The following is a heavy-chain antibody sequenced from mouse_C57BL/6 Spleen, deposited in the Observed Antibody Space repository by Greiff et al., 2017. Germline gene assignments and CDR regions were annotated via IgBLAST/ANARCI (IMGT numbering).Heavy chain of an antibody. V-gene: IGHV1-42*01. J-gene: IGHJ2*01. CDR3: AREEDSSGYVGY. CDR1: GYSFTGYY. CDR2: INPSTGGT. Sequence: EVQLQQSGPELVKPGASVKISCKASGYSFTGYYMNWVKQSPEKSLEWIGEINPSTGGTTYNQKFKAKATLTVDKSSSTAYMQLKSLTSEDSAVXYCAREEDSSGYVGYWGQGTTLTVSS. D-gene: IGHD3-2*02.